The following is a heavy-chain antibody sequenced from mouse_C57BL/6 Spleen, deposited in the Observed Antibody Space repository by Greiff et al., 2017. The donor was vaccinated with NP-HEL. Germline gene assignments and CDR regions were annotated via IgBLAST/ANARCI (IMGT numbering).Heavy chain of an antibody. D-gene: IGHD2-2*01. CDR2: INPNNGGT. CDR1: GYTFTDYY. CDR3: ARSFGYDGAY. J-gene: IGHJ3*01. V-gene: IGHV1-26*01. Sequence: EVQLQQSGPELVKPGASVKISCKASGYTFTDYYMNWVKQSHGKSLEWIGDINPNNGGTSYNQKFKGKATLTVDKSSSTAYMELRSLTSEDSAVYYCARSFGYDGAYWGQGTLVTVSA.